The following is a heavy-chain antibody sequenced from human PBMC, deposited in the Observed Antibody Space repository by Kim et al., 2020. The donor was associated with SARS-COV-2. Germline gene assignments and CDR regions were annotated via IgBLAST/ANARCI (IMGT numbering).Heavy chain of an antibody. V-gene: IGHV3-15*01. D-gene: IGHD2-8*01. J-gene: IGHJ4*02. CDR3: VLAAIVLYYFDY. Sequence: DYAATVTARFTISRGASKNTLYVRMNSLKTEDTPVYYCVLAAIVLYYFDYWGQGTLVTVSS.